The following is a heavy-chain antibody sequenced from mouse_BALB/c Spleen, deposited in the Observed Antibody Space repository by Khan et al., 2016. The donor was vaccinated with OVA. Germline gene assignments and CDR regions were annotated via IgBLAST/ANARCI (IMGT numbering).Heavy chain of an antibody. Sequence: LKQSGSELVRPGASVKLSCKASGYTFTSYWMHWLKQRPGQGLEWIGDIYPGSGSTNYDEKFKSKATLTVDTSSSTAYMQLSSLTSEDSAVYYCTRWSYWFAYWGQGTLVTVSA. CDR3: TRWSYWFAY. J-gene: IGHJ3*01. CDR1: GYTFTSYW. D-gene: IGHD2-12*01. CDR2: IYPGSGST. V-gene: IGHV1S22*01.